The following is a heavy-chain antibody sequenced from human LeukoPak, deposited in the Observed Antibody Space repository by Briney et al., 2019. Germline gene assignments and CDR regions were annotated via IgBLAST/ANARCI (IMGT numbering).Heavy chain of an antibody. D-gene: IGHD5-12*01. V-gene: IGHV4-4*09. Sequence: SETLSLTCTVSGVSISSYYWSWIRQPPGKGLEWIGYIYTSGSTNYNPSLKSRVTISVDTSKNQFSLKLSSVTAADTAVYYCARAGRAGYLFDYWGQRTLVTVSS. J-gene: IGHJ4*02. CDR3: ARAGRAGYLFDY. CDR2: IYTSGST. CDR1: GVSISSYY.